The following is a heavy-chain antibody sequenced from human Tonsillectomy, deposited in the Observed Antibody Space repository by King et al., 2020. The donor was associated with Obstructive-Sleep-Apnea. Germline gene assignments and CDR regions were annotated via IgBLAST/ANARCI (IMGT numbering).Heavy chain of an antibody. J-gene: IGHJ6*02. CDR1: GLTFSSYA. Sequence: VQLVESGGGLVQPGGSLRLSCAASGLTFSSYAMSWVRQAPGKGLEWVSGISGSGGSTNYADSVKGRFTISRDNSKNTLYLQMNSLRAEDTAVYYCAKESGDFGVVIHYYYYYAMDVWGQGTTVIVSS. D-gene: IGHD3-3*01. V-gene: IGHV3-23*04. CDR2: ISGSGGST. CDR3: AKESGDFGVVIHYYYYYAMDV.